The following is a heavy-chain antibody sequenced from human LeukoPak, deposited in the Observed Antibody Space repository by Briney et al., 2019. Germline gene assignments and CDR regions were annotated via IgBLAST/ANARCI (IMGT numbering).Heavy chain of an antibody. CDR3: ARGSEDIVVVPAASAEYFQH. CDR2: IIPIFGTA. V-gene: IGHV1-69*13. Sequence: SVKVSCKASGGTFSSYAISWVRQAPGQGLEWMGGIIPIFGTANYTQKFQGRVTITADESTSTAYMELSSLRSEDTAVYYCARGSEDIVVVPAASAEYFQHWGQGTLVTVSS. J-gene: IGHJ1*01. CDR1: GGTFSSYA. D-gene: IGHD2-2*01.